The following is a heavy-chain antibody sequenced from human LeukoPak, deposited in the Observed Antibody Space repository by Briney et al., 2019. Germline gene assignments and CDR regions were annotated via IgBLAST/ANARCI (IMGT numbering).Heavy chain of an antibody. CDR3: AAAGDSSSWYYFDY. J-gene: IGHJ4*02. V-gene: IGHV3-30-3*01. CDR1: GFTFSAYA. D-gene: IGHD6-13*01. Sequence: GGSLRLSCAASGFTFSAYAMHWVRQAPGKGLEWVAVISYDGSNKFYADSVKGRFTISRDNSKNTLYLQMNSLRAEDTAVYYCAAAGDSSSWYYFDYWGQGTLVTVSS. CDR2: ISYDGSNK.